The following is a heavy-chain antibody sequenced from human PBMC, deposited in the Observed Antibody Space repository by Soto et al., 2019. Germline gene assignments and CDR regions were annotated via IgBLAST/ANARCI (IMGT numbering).Heavy chain of an antibody. J-gene: IGHJ4*02. CDR2: IYFNGNT. CDR3: ARQGSY. V-gene: IGHV4-39*01. Sequence: QLQLQESGPGLVKPSETLSLTCNVSGVSISDTSYYWGWIRQPLGKGLEWIGTIYFNGNTFYNPSLKSRLTIYVATSKNQFSLRLTSVTAADTAVYYCARQGSYWGQGTLVAVSS. CDR1: GVSISDTSYY.